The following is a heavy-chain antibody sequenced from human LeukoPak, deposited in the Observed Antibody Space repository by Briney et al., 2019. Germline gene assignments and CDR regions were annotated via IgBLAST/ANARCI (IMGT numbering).Heavy chain of an antibody. CDR3: ARHVDILTGDYIH. D-gene: IGHD3-9*01. V-gene: IGHV4-59*08. CDR2: IYYSVST. Sequence: PSETLSLTCTVSGGSINTYYWSWIRQPPGKGLEWIAYIYYSVSTNYNPSPKSRVTISLDTSKNQFSLKLSSVTAADTAVYYCARHVDILTGDYIHWGQGTLVTVSS. CDR1: GGSINTYY. J-gene: IGHJ4*02.